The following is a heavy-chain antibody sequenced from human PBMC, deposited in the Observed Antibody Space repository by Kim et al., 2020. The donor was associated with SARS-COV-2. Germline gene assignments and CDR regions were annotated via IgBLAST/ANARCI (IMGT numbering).Heavy chain of an antibody. CDR1: GYTLTELS. Sequence: ASVKVSCKVSGYTLTELSIHWVRQAPGKGLEWMGGFDPEGDETIYLEKFQGRVTMTEDTSTETAYMELSGLRPDDTAVYYCAAAESRYYWCFDLWGHGTPVTVSS. V-gene: IGHV1-24*01. CDR3: AAAESRYYWCFDL. J-gene: IGHJ2*01. CDR2: FDPEGDET. D-gene: IGHD3-16*02.